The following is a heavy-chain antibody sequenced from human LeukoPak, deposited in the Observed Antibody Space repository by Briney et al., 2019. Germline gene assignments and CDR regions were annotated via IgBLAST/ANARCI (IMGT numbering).Heavy chain of an antibody. Sequence: PGGSLRLSCAASGFTFSSYGMHWVRQAPGKGLEWVAVISYDGSNKYYADSVKGRFTISRDNAKNSLYLQMNSLRAEDTAVYYCAARGYSGYDWGLPDAFDIWGQGTMVTVSS. D-gene: IGHD5-12*01. V-gene: IGHV3-30*03. J-gene: IGHJ3*02. CDR2: ISYDGSNK. CDR3: AARGYSGYDWGLPDAFDI. CDR1: GFTFSSYG.